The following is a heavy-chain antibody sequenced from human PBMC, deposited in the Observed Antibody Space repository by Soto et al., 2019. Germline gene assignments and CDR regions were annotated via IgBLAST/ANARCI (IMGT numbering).Heavy chain of an antibody. J-gene: IGHJ5*02. D-gene: IGHD2-15*01. CDR3: ARDSARPRYCSGRSCYSGWFDP. V-gene: IGHV4-4*02. CDR2: IYHSGST. Sequence: SETLSLTCAVSSGSISSSNWWSWVRQPPGKGLEWIGEIYHSGSTNYNPSLKSRVTIPVDKTKNQFSLKLSSVTAADTAVYYCARDSARPRYCSGRSCYSGWFDPRGQGTLVTVSS. CDR1: SGSISSSNW.